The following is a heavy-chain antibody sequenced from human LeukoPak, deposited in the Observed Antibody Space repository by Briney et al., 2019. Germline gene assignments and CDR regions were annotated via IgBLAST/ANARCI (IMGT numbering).Heavy chain of an antibody. CDR3: ARDYYDFWSGYYTGPRNNWFDP. CDR2: INHSGST. D-gene: IGHD3-3*01. CDR1: GGSFSGYY. J-gene: IGHJ5*02. V-gene: IGHV4-34*01. Sequence: SETLSLTCAVYGGSFSGYYWSWIRQPPGKGLEWIGEINHSGSTNYNPSLKSRVTISVDTSKNQFSLKLSSVTAADTAVYYCARDYYDFWSGYYTGPRNNWFDPWGQGTLVTVSS.